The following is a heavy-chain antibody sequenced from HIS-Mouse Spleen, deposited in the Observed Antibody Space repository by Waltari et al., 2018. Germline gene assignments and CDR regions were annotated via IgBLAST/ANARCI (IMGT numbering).Heavy chain of an antibody. CDR3: AREIPYSSSWYDWYFDL. D-gene: IGHD6-13*01. CDR2: IYYSGST. J-gene: IGHJ2*01. CDR1: GGSISSSSYY. Sequence: QLQLQESGPGLVKPSETLSLTCPASGGSISSSSYYCGWIRQPPGKGLEWIGSIYYSGSTYYNPSLKSRVTISVDTSKNQFSLKLSSVTAADTAVYYCAREIPYSSSWYDWYFDLWGRGTLVTVSS. V-gene: IGHV4-39*07.